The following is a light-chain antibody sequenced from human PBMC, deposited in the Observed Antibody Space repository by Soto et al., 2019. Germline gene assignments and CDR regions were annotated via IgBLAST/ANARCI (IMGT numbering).Light chain of an antibody. CDR1: QSISSY. CDR3: QQSYSTPRT. Sequence: DIQMTPSPSSLSASVGDRVTITCRASQSISSYLNWYQQKPGKAPKLLIYAASSLQSGVPSRFSGSGSGTDFNLTISSLQPEDFATYYCQQSYSTPRTFGQGTKVEIK. V-gene: IGKV1-39*01. CDR2: AAS. J-gene: IGKJ1*01.